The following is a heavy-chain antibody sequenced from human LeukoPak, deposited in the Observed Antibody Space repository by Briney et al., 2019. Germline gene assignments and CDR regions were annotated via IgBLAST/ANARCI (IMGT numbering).Heavy chain of an antibody. CDR1: GFSLSTSGVG. CDR3: ARFITMVRGVIQRDFDY. V-gene: IGHV2-5*01. Sequence: SGPTLVKPTQTLTLTCTFSGFSLSTSGVGVGWIRQPPGKALEWLALIYWNDDKRYSPSLKSRLTITKDTSKNQVVLTMTNMDPVDTATYYCARFITMVRGVIQRDFDYWGQGTLVNVSS. CDR2: IYWNDDK. D-gene: IGHD3-10*01. J-gene: IGHJ4*02.